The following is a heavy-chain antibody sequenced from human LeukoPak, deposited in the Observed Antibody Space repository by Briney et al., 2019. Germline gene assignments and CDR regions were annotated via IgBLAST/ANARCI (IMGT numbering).Heavy chain of an antibody. V-gene: IGHV1-2*02. CDR2: INPNSGGT. CDR3: ARPVTIFDYYGMDV. J-gene: IGHJ6*02. CDR1: GYTFTGYY. D-gene: IGHD3-9*01. Sequence: ASVKVSCKASGYTFTGYYMHWVRQAPGQGLEWMGWINPNSGGTNYAQKFQGGVTMTRDTSISTAYMELSRLRSDDTAVYYCARPVTIFDYYGMDVWGQGTTVTVSS.